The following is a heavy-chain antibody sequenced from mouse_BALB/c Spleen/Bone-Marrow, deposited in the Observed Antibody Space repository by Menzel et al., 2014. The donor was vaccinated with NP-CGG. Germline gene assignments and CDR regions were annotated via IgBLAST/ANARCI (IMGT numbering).Heavy chain of an antibody. CDR1: GFTFSDYG. V-gene: IGHV5-15*02. Sequence: EVKLVESGGGLVQPGGSRKLSCAASGFTFSDYGMAWVRQAPGKGPEWVAFISNLAYSIYYADTVTGRFTISRENAKNTLYLEMGSLGSEDTAMYYCARDRGRYRYFDVWGAGTTVTVSS. CDR2: ISNLAYSI. D-gene: IGHD3-1*01. J-gene: IGHJ1*01. CDR3: ARDRGRYRYFDV.